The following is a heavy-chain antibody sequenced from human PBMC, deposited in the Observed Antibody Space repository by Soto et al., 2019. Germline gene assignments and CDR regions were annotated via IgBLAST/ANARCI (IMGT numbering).Heavy chain of an antibody. CDR1: GASISGSYYY. CDR2: VFYTGFT. D-gene: IGHD1-20*01. Sequence: SETLSLTCAVSGASISGSYYYWAWLRQSPGKGPEWIGSVFYTGFTSYNPSLESRVSVSVDTSKSQFSLKLSAVTAADTAVYYCATSQKGYNWNYFDHWGQGDLVTVSS. CDR3: ATSQKGYNWNYFDH. V-gene: IGHV4-39*01. J-gene: IGHJ4*02.